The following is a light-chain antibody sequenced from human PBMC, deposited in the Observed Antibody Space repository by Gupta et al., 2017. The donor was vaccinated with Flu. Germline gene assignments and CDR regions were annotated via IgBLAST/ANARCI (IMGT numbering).Light chain of an antibody. CDR2: KSS. V-gene: IGKV1-5*03. J-gene: IGKJ1*01. CDR3: QQYKTEPWT. Sequence: DVQLIQFPSTLSAFIGDRVTVTCRASQSISGWLAWFQQKPGKAPKLLIYKSSSLENGVSSRFSGSGSATEFTLTITNLQPDDSAVYDCQQYKTEPWTFGQGTKVEIK. CDR1: QSISGW.